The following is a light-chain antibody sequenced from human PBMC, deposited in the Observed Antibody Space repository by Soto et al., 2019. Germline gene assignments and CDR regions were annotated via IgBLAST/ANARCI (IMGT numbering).Light chain of an antibody. CDR3: LQDYNYPRT. J-gene: IGKJ2*01. Sequence: AIQMTQFPASLSASVGDRVTITCRASQGSSDELGWYQQKPGKAPKLLIYGASRLESGVPSRFSGSGSGTDFSLTIYSLRPEDSATYFCLQDYNYPRTFGQGTQLQIK. CDR2: GAS. V-gene: IGKV1-6*01. CDR1: QGSSDE.